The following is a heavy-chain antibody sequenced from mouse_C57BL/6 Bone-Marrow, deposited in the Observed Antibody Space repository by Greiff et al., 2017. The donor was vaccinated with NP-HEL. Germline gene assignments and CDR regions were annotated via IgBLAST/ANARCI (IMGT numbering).Heavy chain of an antibody. CDR1: GFTFSDYG. Sequence: EVKVVESGGGLVKPGGSLKLSCAASGFTFSDYGMHWVRQAPEKGLEWVAYISSGSSTIYYADTVKGRFTISRDNAKNTLFLQMTSLRSENPAIYSCANPFFYARAYWVKEPQSPSPQ. J-gene: IGHJ4*01. CDR3: ANPFFYARAY. V-gene: IGHV5-17*01. CDR2: ISSGSSTI.